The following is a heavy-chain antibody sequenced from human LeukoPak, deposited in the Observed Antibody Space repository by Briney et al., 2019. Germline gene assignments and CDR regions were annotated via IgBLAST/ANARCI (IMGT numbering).Heavy chain of an antibody. D-gene: IGHD6-13*01. CDR2: INHSGST. CDR1: GGSFSGYY. Sequence: SETLSLTCAVYGGSFSGYYWSWIRQPPGKGLEWIGEINHSGSTNYNPSLKSRVTISVDTSKNQFSLKLSSVTAADTAVYYCARHDLIAAAGDYWGQGTPVTVSS. CDR3: ARHDLIAAAGDY. V-gene: IGHV4-34*01. J-gene: IGHJ4*02.